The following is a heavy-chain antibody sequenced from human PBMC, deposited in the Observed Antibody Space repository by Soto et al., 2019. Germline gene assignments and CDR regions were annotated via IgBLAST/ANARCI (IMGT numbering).Heavy chain of an antibody. CDR2: INPSGGST. J-gene: IGHJ4*02. Sequence: QVQLVQSGAEVKKPGASVKISCKASGYTFTSYYMHWVRQAPGQGLEWTGIINPSGGSTNYAQKRQGRVAMTRDTSTSTVYMELNSLRSEDTAVYYCARPPYPGCINAVCYPLDYWGQGTLVTVSS. D-gene: IGHD2-8*01. CDR1: GYTFTSYY. V-gene: IGHV1-46*01. CDR3: ARPPYPGCINAVCYPLDY.